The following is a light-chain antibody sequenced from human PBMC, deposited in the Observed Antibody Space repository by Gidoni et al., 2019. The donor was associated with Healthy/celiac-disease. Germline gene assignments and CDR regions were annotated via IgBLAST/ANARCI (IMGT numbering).Light chain of an antibody. J-gene: IGKJ4*01. CDR2: KAA. V-gene: IGKV1-5*03. CDR1: QSISSW. CDR3: QQYNSDSRT. Sequence: DIQMTQSPSTLSASVGDRVTITCRASQSISSWLAWYQQKPGQAPKLLIYKAASLESGGPSRFSGSGSGTEFTLTISSLQSDDFATYYCQQYNSDSRTFGGGTKVEIK.